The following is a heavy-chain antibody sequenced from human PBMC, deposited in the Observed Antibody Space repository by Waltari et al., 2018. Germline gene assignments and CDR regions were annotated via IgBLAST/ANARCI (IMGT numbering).Heavy chain of an antibody. D-gene: IGHD3-22*01. J-gene: IGHJ5*02. Sequence: QVQLVQSGAEVKKPGASVKVSCKTSDYTFSIYGVHWVRQAPGLGLEWMGWINAAQGNTRYSQKFQVRLTVTTDTSASEIYMELSSLRSEDTAMDYCTRDSGFYDSRGYGNWFDPWGQGTLVTVSA. CDR1: DYTFSIYG. CDR3: TRDSGFYDSRGYGNWFDP. CDR2: INAAQGNT. V-gene: IGHV1-3*01.